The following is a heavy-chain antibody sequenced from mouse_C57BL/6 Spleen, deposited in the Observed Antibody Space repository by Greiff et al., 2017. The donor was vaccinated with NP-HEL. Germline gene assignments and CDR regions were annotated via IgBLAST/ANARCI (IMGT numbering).Heavy chain of an antibody. V-gene: IGHV5-12*01. J-gene: IGHJ3*01. D-gene: IGHD2-4*01. CDR3: ARPSMIKAWFAY. Sequence: EVQGVESGGGLVQPGGSLKLSCAASGFTFSDYYMYWVRQTPEKRLEWVAYISNGGGSTYYPDTVKGRFTISRDNAKNTLYLQMSRLKSEDTAMYYCARPSMIKAWFAYWGQGTLVTVSA. CDR2: ISNGGGST. CDR1: GFTFSDYY.